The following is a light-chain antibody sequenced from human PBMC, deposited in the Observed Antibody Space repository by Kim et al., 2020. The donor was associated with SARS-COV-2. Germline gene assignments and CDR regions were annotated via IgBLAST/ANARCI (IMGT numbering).Light chain of an antibody. CDR3: LQHSTYPIT. J-gene: IGKJ5*01. Sequence: ESVGDRVTSTCRASQDIRNELGWYQQNPGRAPKRLIYGASSLQSGVPSRFSGSGSGTEFTLTISSVQPEDFATYFCLQHSTYPITFGQGTRLEIK. CDR2: GAS. CDR1: QDIRNE. V-gene: IGKV1-17*01.